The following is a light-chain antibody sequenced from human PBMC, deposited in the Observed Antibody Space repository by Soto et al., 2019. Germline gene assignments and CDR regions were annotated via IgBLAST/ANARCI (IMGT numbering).Light chain of an antibody. V-gene: IGKV1-39*01. CDR1: QRISKY. J-gene: IGKJ4*01. CDR2: GAS. Sequence: DIQMTQSPSSLSASLGDEVTITCRASQRISKYLNWYQQRPGRAPKLLIYGASNLQSGVPSRFSGSGSGTDFTLTISSMHAEDFAAYYCQQTHTSPRTSFGGGTKVEIK. CDR3: QQTHTSPRTS.